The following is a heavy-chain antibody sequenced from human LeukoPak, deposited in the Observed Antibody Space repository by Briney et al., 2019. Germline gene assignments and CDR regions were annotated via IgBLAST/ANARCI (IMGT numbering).Heavy chain of an antibody. J-gene: IGHJ4*02. V-gene: IGHV1-2*02. CDR3: ATQRGSYLWGTDFDY. CDR1: GYTFTGYY. D-gene: IGHD3-16*01. Sequence: ASVKVSCKASGYTFTGYYMHWVRHAHGQGLEWMGWINPNSGDTKYAQKFQGRVTMTRDTSISTAYMELSRLRSDDTAVYYCATQRGSYLWGTDFDYWGQGTLVTVSS. CDR2: INPNSGDT.